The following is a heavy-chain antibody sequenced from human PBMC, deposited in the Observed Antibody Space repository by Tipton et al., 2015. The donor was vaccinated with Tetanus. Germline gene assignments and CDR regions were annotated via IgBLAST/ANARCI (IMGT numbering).Heavy chain of an antibody. Sequence: GLVKPSETLSLTCTVSGASVRAGDYSWNWIRQPPGKGLEWLAYVSYSGRTNSNYFLKSRITVSQDASKKHFSLRLTSVTAADTAVYYCARSKLLWFGESLSGFDSWGQGTLVTVSA. V-gene: IGHV4-61*03. CDR1: GASVRAGDYS. D-gene: IGHD3-10*01. J-gene: IGHJ4*02. CDR3: ARSKLLWFGESLSGFDS. CDR2: VSYSGRT.